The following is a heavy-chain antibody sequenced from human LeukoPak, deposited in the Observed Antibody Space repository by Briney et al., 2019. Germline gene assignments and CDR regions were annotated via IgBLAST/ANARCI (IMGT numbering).Heavy chain of an antibody. CDR2: INPSGSST. V-gene: IGHV1-46*01. CDR1: GYTFTSYY. CDR3: GRAPQTSSPPDY. J-gene: IGHJ4*02. D-gene: IGHD2-2*01. Sequence: ASVKLTCKASGYTFTSYYMHWVRQAPGQGLEWMGIINPSGSSTSYAQQLQGRVTTTRDLSTNTVYIVLSSPASDATAVYYCGRAPQTSSPPDYWGQGTLATVPS.